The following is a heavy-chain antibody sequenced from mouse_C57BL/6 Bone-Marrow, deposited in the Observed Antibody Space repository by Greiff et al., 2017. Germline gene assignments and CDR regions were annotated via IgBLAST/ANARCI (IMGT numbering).Heavy chain of an antibody. Sequence: VQLKESGAELVRPGASVKLSCTASGFNIKDYYMHWVKQRPEQGLEWIGRIDPEDGDTEYAPKFPGKATMTADTSSNTAYLQLSSLTSEDTAVYYCTTYPSYYYGSRGFAYWGQGTLVTVSA. CDR2: IDPEDGDT. D-gene: IGHD1-1*01. J-gene: IGHJ3*01. V-gene: IGHV14-1*01. CDR3: TTYPSYYYGSRGFAY. CDR1: GFNIKDYY.